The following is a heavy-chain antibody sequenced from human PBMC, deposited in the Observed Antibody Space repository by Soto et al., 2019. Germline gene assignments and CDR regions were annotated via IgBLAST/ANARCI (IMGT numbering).Heavy chain of an antibody. CDR3: AVGYSGLNHKY. V-gene: IGHV1-69*02. CDR1: GGTFSSYT. CDR2: IIPILGIA. D-gene: IGHD5-12*01. Sequence: QVQLVQSGAEVKKPGSSVKVSCKASGGTFSSYTISWVRQAPGQGLEWMGRIIPILGIANYAQKFQGRVTITADKATSTAYMELSSLRSEDTAVYYCAVGYSGLNHKYWGQGTLVTVSS. J-gene: IGHJ4*02.